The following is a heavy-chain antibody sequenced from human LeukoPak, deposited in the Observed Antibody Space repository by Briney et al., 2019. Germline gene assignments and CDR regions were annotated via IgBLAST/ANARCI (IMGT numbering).Heavy chain of an antibody. Sequence: GESLKISCAASGYSFSKYWIGWVRQTPGKGLQWMGFIYSDESLIRYSPSFEGQVTISADNSISTAYLQWNSLKASDTAIYYCGRYGLSGNGFRSXFYYGIDFWGPGTAVTVSS. D-gene: IGHD2-21*02. V-gene: IGHV5-51*01. J-gene: IGHJ6*02. CDR3: GRYGLSGNGFRSXFYYGIDF. CDR1: GYSFSKYW. CDR2: IYSDESLI.